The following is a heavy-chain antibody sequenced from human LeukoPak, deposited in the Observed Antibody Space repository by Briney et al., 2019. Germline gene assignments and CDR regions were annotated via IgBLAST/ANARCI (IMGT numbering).Heavy chain of an antibody. CDR2: ISAYNGNT. CDR1: GYTFTSYG. Sequence: ASVKVSCKASGYTFTSYGISWVRQAPGQGLEWMGWISAYNGNTNYAQKLQGRVTMTTDTSTSTAHMELRSLRSDDTAVYYCARDRNSGSYFHYYYGMDVWGQGTTVTVSS. CDR3: ARDRNSGSYFHYYYGMDV. V-gene: IGHV1-18*01. J-gene: IGHJ6*02. D-gene: IGHD1-26*01.